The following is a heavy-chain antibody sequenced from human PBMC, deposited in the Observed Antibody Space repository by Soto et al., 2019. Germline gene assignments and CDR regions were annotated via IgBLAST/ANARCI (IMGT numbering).Heavy chain of an antibody. CDR2: ISSSSSYT. V-gene: IGHV3-11*05. CDR1: GFTFSDYY. Sequence: VGSLRLSCAASGFTFSDYYMTWIRQAPGKGLEWVSYISSSSSYTNYADSVKGRFTISRDNAKNSLYLQMNSLRDEDTALYYCAREGNYDILTVYYIDYWGQGTLVTVSS. J-gene: IGHJ4*02. D-gene: IGHD3-9*01. CDR3: AREGNYDILTVYYIDY.